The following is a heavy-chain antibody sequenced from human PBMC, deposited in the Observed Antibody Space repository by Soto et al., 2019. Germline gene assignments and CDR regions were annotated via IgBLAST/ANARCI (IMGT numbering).Heavy chain of an antibody. J-gene: IGHJ6*02. CDR2: INHSGST. V-gene: IGHV4-34*01. Sequence: SETLSLTCAVYGGSFSGYYWSWIRQPPGKGLEWIGEINHSGSTNYNPSLKSRVTISVDTSKNQFSLKLSSVTAADTAVYYCARRTNYYGSGSYHYYYGMDVWGQGTTVTVSS. CDR3: ARRTNYYGSGSYHYYYGMDV. D-gene: IGHD3-10*01. CDR1: GGSFSGYY.